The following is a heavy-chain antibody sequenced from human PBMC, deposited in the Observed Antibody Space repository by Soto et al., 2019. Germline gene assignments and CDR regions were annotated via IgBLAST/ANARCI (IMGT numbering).Heavy chain of an antibody. Sequence: PSEPLPLTCTVSGGSISSYYWIWIRQPPEKGLEWIGYIYYSGSTNYNPSIKSRVTISVDTPKNQFTLELSSVTGAHTAMYNCEREKYYSKDVWGQGTNVTVSS. CDR1: GGSISSYY. CDR3: EREKYYSKDV. V-gene: IGHV4-59*01. CDR2: IYYSGST. J-gene: IGHJ6*02.